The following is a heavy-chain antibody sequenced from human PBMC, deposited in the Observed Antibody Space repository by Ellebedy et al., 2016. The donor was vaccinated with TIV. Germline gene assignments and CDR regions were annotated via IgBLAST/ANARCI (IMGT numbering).Heavy chain of an antibody. D-gene: IGHD4-23*01. CDR3: ARGGVGNPFDY. J-gene: IGHJ4*02. V-gene: IGHV1-69*04. CDR1: GGTFSSYA. Sequence: SVKVSCXASGGTFSSYAISWVRQAPGQGLEWMGRIIPILGIANYAQKFQGRVTITADKSTSTAYMELSSLRSEDTAVYYCARGGVGNPFDYWGQGTLVTVSS. CDR2: IIPILGIA.